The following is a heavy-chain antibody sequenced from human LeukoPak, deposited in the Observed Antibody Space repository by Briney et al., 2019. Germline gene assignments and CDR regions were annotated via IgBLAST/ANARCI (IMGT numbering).Heavy chain of an antibody. V-gene: IGHV3-7*01. CDR2: IKQDGSEE. Sequence: GGSLRLSCAASGFTFSSYWMSWVRQAPGKGLEWVANIKQDGSEEYYVDSVKGRFTISRDNAKNSLYLQMNSLRAEDTAVYYCAKGKANIFYYYYMDVWGKGTTVTISS. CDR3: AKGKANIFYYYYMDV. J-gene: IGHJ6*03. CDR1: GFTFSSYW.